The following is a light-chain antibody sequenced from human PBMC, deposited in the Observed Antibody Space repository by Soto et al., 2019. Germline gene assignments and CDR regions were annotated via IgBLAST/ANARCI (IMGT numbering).Light chain of an antibody. Sequence: DIQMTQSPSSLSASVGDRVTITCRASQDISSWLAWYQQTPGKAPRLLIYSTSNLQRGVPSRFSGTGSGTDFTLTIRGLQPEDFGTYYCQQTKTPGTFGQGTKV. CDR3: QQTKTPGT. J-gene: IGKJ1*01. CDR1: QDISSW. CDR2: STS. V-gene: IGKV1-12*01.